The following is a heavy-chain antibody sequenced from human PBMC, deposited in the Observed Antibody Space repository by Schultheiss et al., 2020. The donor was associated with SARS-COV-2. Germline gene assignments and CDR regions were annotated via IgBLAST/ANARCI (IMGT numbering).Heavy chain of an antibody. D-gene: IGHD3-3*01. V-gene: IGHV3-21*04. CDR1: GFTFGDYA. CDR3: AKDLTHDFWSGYQDFDY. CDR2: ISSSSSYI. J-gene: IGHJ4*02. Sequence: GGSLRLSCTASGFTFGDYAMSWFRQAPGKGLEWVSSISSSSSYIYYADSVKGRFTISRDNAKNSLYLQMNSLRAEDTAVYYCAKDLTHDFWSGYQDFDYWGQGTLVTVSS.